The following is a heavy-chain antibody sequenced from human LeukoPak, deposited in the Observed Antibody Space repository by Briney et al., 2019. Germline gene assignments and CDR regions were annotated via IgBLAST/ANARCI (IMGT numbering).Heavy chain of an antibody. CDR1: GFTFDDYA. V-gene: IGHV3-23*01. CDR3: AVHNSGFCY. Sequence: GGSLRLSCAASGFTFDDYAMHWVRQAPGKGLEWVSAISDSGDSTYYADSVKGRFTISRDNSKNTLYLQMNSLRAEDTAVYYCAVHNSGFCYWGQGTQVTVSS. J-gene: IGHJ4*02. D-gene: IGHD3-22*01. CDR2: ISDSGDST.